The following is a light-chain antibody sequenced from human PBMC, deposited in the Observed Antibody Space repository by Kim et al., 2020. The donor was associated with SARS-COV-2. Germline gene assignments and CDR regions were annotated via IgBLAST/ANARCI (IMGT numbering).Light chain of an antibody. CDR3: CSYAGSFYV. V-gene: IGLV2-11*01. Sequence: QFALTQPRSVSGSPGQSVTISCTGTSSDVGGYNYVSWYQQYPGKAPKLMIYDVSERPSGVPDRFSGSKSGNTASLTVSGLQAEDEADYYCCSYAGSFYVFGTGTKVTVL. CDR1: SSDVGGYNY. J-gene: IGLJ1*01. CDR2: DVS.